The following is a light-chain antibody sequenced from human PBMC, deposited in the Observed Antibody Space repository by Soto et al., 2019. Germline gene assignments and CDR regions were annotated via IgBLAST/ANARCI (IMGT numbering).Light chain of an antibody. CDR1: QNVNSNH. CDR3: QQYGSSPLT. J-gene: IGKJ4*01. Sequence: EIVLTQSPGTLSLSPGERATLSCRASQNVNSNHIAWYQQKPGQAPRLLIYGPSSRATGIPERFSGSGSGTDFTLTISRLEPEDFAVYYCQQYGSSPLTFGGGTKVDIK. V-gene: IGKV3-20*01. CDR2: GPS.